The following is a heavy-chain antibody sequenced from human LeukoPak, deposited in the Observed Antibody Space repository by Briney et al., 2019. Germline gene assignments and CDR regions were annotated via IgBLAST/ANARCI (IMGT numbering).Heavy chain of an antibody. CDR1: GLTVSSNY. D-gene: IGHD2-2*01. CDR2: IYSGGNT. V-gene: IGHV3-53*01. CDR3: ASDRGGYCSSTNCYVTY. Sequence: GGALRLSCAASGLTVSSNYMSWVRQAPGKGLEWVSVIYSGGNTYYADSVKGRFTISRDNSKNTLYLQMNSLRAEDTAVYYCASDRGGYCSSTNCYVTYWGQGTLVTVSS. J-gene: IGHJ4*02.